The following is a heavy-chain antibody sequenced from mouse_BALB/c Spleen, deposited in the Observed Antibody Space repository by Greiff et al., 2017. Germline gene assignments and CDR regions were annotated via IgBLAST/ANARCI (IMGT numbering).Heavy chain of an antibody. CDR3: AREGFITTAHFDY. V-gene: IGHV2-9*02. CDR1: GFSLTSYG. D-gene: IGHD1-2*01. J-gene: IGHJ2*01. Sequence: QVQLQQSGPGLVAPSQSLSITCTVSGFSLTSYGVHWVRQPPGKGLEWLGVIWAGGSTNYNSALMSRLSISKDNSKSQVFLKMNSLQTDDTAMYYCAREGFITTAHFDYWGQGTTRTVSS. CDR2: IWAGGST.